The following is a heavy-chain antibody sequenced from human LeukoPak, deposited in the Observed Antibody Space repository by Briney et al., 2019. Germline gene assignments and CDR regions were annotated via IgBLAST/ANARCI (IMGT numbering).Heavy chain of an antibody. D-gene: IGHD3-22*01. CDR3: ASYVSSGSYYFDY. CDR2: IIPILGIA. Sequence: SVKVSCKASGGTFSSYAISWVRQAPGQGLEWMGRIIPILGIANYAQKFQGRVTITADKSTSTAYMELSSLRSEDTAVYYCASYVSSGSYYFDYWGQGTLVTVSS. J-gene: IGHJ4*02. CDR1: GGTFSSYA. V-gene: IGHV1-69*04.